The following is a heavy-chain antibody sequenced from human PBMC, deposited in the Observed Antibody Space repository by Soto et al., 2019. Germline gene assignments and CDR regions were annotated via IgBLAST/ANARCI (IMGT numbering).Heavy chain of an antibody. Sequence: QVQLVQSRAEVKKPGASVNVSCKASGYTFTDYYIYWLRQAPGHGLEWMGWITPNSGATNYAHNFQGSGTMTRDTAIRAADMELSRRSSDDTAVYYCAKNQGGYTVSGMDVWGQGTTVTVSS. CDR3: AKNQGGYTVSGMDV. CDR1: GYTFTDYY. J-gene: IGHJ6*02. CDR2: ITPNSGAT. D-gene: IGHD2-2*02. V-gene: IGHV1-2*02.